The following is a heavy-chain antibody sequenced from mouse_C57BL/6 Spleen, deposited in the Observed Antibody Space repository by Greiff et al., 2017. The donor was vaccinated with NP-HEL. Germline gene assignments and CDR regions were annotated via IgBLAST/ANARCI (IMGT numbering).Heavy chain of an antibody. CDR3: AREGSGGPFDY. V-gene: IGHV1-63*01. Sequence: QVQLKQSGAELVRPGPSVKMSCKASGYTFTNYWIGWAKQRPGHGLEWIGDIYPGGGYTNYNEKFKGKATLTADKSSSTAYMQFSSLTSEDSAIYYCAREGSGGPFDYWGQGTTLTVSS. J-gene: IGHJ2*01. D-gene: IGHD3-3*01. CDR2: IYPGGGYT. CDR1: GYTFTNYW.